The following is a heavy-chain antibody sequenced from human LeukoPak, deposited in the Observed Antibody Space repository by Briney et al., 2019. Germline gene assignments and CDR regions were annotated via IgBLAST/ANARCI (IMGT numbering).Heavy chain of an antibody. V-gene: IGHV4-34*01. D-gene: IGHD2-21*02. Sequence: TSENLSLTCAVYGGTFSGYYWSWIRQPPGQGLEWIGEINHSGSTNYNPSLKSRVTISVDTSKNQFSLKLSSVTAADTAVYYCARFGDNVVVTAIPGLNAFDIWGQGTMVTVSS. CDR3: ARFGDNVVVTAIPGLNAFDI. CDR2: INHSGST. J-gene: IGHJ3*02. CDR1: GGTFSGYY.